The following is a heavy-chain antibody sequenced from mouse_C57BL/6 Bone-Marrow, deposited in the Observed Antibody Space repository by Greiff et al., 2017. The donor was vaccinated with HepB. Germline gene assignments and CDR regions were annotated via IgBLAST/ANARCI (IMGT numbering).Heavy chain of an antibody. J-gene: IGHJ3*01. Sequence: VQLQQPGAELVKPGASVKLSCKASGYTFTSYWMHWVKQRPGQGLEWIGMIHPNSGSTNYNEKFKSKATLTVDKSSSTAYMQLSSLTSEDSAVYYCARYEGMVTTKGAWFAYWGQGTLVTVSA. V-gene: IGHV1-64*01. CDR3: ARYEGMVTTKGAWFAY. D-gene: IGHD2-2*01. CDR1: GYTFTSYW. CDR2: IHPNSGST.